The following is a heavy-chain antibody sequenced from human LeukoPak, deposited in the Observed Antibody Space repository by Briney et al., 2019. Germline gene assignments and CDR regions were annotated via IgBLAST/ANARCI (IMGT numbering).Heavy chain of an antibody. CDR3: ARVCSSSWYYFDY. J-gene: IGHJ4*02. CDR2: ISAYNGNT. D-gene: IGHD6-13*01. Sequence: ASVRVSCKASGYTFTGYGISWVRQAPGQGLEWMGWISAYNGNTNYAQKLQGRVNMTTDTSTSTAYMELRSLRSDDTAVYSCARVCSSSWYYFDYWGQGTLVTVSS. CDR1: GYTFTGYG. V-gene: IGHV1-18*01.